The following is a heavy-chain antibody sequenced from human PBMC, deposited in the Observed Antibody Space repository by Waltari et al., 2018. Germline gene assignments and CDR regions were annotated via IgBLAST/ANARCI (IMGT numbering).Heavy chain of an antibody. CDR1: GVPVSTFG. V-gene: IGHV3-33*01. D-gene: IGHD2-21*01. J-gene: IGHJ4*02. Sequence: QVQLVESGGGVVQPGRSLRLSCAASGVPVSTFGLHWVRQAPGKGLEWVAVIWYDGNNKYYADSVKGRFTISRDNSKNTLYLQMNSLRAEDTAVYYCARETSHYYYFDYWGQGTLVTVSS. CDR2: IWYDGNNK. CDR3: ARETSHYYYFDY.